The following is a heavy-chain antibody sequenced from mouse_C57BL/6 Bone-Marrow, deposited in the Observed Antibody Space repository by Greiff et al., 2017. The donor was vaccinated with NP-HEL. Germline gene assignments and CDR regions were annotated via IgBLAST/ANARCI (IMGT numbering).Heavy chain of an antibody. D-gene: IGHD1-1*01. J-gene: IGHJ4*01. V-gene: IGHV1-82*01. CDR3: AREHYGSSYCAMDY. CDR2: IYPGDGDT. Sequence: VHLVESGPELVKPGASVKISCKASGYAFSSSWMNWVKQRPGKGLEWIGRIYPGDGDTNYNGKFKGKATLTADKSSSTAYMQLSSLTSEDSAVYFCAREHYGSSYCAMDYWGQGTSVTVSS. CDR1: GYAFSSSW.